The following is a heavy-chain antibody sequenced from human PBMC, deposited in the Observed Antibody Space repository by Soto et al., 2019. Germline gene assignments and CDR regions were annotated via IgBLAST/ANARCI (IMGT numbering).Heavy chain of an antibody. CDR3: SRRYSAYDLFYYYMDV. V-gene: IGHV3-23*01. J-gene: IGHJ6*03. Sequence: PGGSLRLSCAASGFTFSSHAMSWVRQAPGKGLEWVSVISGSGGSTDYADSVKGRFTISIDNSKNTMYLQMNSLRAEDTAVYYCSRRYSAYDLFYYYMDVWGKGTTVTVSS. CDR2: ISGSGGST. CDR1: GFTFSSHA. D-gene: IGHD5-12*01.